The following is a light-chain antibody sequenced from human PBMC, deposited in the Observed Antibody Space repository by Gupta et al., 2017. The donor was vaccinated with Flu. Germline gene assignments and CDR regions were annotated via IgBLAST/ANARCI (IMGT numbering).Light chain of an antibody. CDR1: QDIRNS. V-gene: IGKV1-33*01. J-gene: IGKJ4*01. Sequence: DIQMTQSPSSLSASVGDKVTITCQASQDIRNSLNWFHQKPGRAPKLLIYDALNLETGVPSRFSGSGSGAYFTLTIDGLQPEDFASYYCQQYDTFPLTFGGGTKVEIK. CDR2: DAL. CDR3: QQYDTFPLT.